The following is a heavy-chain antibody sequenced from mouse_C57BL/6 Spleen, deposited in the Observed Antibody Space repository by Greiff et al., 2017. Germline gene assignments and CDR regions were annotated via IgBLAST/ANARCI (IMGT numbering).Heavy chain of an antibody. CDR1: GYTFTDYY. V-gene: IGHV1-84*01. CDR2: IYPSSGNT. D-gene: IGHD2-5*01. J-gene: IGHJ2*01. CDR3: AREDSNYLFDY. Sequence: QVQLKQSGPELVKPGASVKISCKASGYTFTDYYINWVKQRPGQGLEWIGRIYPSSGNTKYNEKFKGKATLTVYTSSSTAYMQLSSLTSEDSAFYFCAREDSNYLFDYWGQGTTLTVSS.